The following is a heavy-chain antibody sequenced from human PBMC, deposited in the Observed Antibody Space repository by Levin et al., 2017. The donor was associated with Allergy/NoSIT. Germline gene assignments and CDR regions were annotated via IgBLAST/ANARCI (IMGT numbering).Heavy chain of an antibody. CDR2: IIPIFGTA. Sequence: GASVKVSCKASGGTFSSYAISWVRQAPGQGLEWMGGIIPIFGTANYAQKFQGRVTITADESTSTAYMELSSLRSEDTAVYYCARVGSDSSSAADPNFDYWGQGTLVTVSS. CDR1: GGTFSSYA. V-gene: IGHV1-69*13. CDR3: ARVGSDSSSAADPNFDY. D-gene: IGHD6-6*01. J-gene: IGHJ4*02.